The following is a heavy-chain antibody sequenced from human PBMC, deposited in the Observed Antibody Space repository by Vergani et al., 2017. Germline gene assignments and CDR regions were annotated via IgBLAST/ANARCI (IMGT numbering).Heavy chain of an antibody. Sequence: EVQLVESGGGLVKPGGSLRLSCAASGFTFSSYSMNWVRQAPGKGLEWVSSISSSSSYIYYADSVKGRVTISRDNAKNSLYLQMNSLRAEDTAVYYCARESRPYRGNNAGGDLYYFYYGMDGSSEGCTVTL. CDR1: GFTFSSYS. CDR3: ARESRPYRGNNAGGDLYYFYYGMDG. V-gene: IGHV3-21*01. CDR2: ISSSSSYI. J-gene: IGHJ6*02. D-gene: IGHD5-12*01.